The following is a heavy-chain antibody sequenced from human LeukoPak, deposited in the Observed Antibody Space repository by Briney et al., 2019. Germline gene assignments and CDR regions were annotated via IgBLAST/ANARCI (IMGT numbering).Heavy chain of an antibody. D-gene: IGHD6-19*01. CDR2: IYYSGST. CDR3: ARGSSGFNGGAFDI. J-gene: IGHJ3*02. V-gene: IGHV4-59*01. Sequence: SETLSLTCTVSGGSISSYYWSWSRQPPGKGLEWIGYIYYSGSTNYNPSLKSRVTISVDTSKNQFSLKLSSVTAADTAVYYCARGSSGFNGGAFDIWGQGTMVTVSS. CDR1: GGSISSYY.